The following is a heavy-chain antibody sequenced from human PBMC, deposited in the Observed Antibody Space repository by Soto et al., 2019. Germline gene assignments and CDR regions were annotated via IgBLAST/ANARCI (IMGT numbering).Heavy chain of an antibody. J-gene: IGHJ6*02. V-gene: IGHV3-23*01. CDR3: AKVRWDSSGWSYYYYGMDV. D-gene: IGHD6-19*01. CDR2: ISGSGGST. CDR1: GFTFSSYA. Sequence: EVQLLESGGGLVQPGGSLRLSCAASGFTFSSYAMSWVRQAPGKGLEWVSAISGSGGSTYYADSVKGRFTISRDNSKNALYLQMNSLRAEDTAVYYCAKVRWDSSGWSYYYYGMDVSGQGTTVTVSS.